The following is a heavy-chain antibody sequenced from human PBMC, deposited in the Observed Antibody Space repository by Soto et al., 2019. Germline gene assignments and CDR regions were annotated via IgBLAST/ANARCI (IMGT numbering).Heavy chain of an antibody. CDR2: IYYSGST. J-gene: IGHJ6*02. V-gene: IGHV4-30-4*01. D-gene: IGHD5-12*01. Sequence: SETLSLIWTVSGGSLSSGDYYWSWIRQPPGKGLEWIGYIYYSGSTYYNPSLKSRVTISVDTSKNQFSLKLSSVTAADTAVYYCARDKDRLQLGGNYYYILDVWGQGTTVTVSS. CDR3: ARDKDRLQLGGNYYYILDV. CDR1: GGSLSSGDYY.